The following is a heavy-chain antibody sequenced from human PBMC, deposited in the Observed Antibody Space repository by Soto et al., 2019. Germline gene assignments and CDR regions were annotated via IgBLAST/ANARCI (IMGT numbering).Heavy chain of an antibody. CDR2: IIPMFGTA. Sequence: QVQLVQSGAEVKKPGSSVKVSCKASGDTFSSYAINWVRQAPGQGLEWMGGIIPMFGTANYAQKFKGRVTITAGESTSTVYRELSRLRSEDTAVYYCARVGPAHYYDSSGYYSPLDYWGQGTLVTVSS. CDR3: ARVGPAHYYDSSGYYSPLDY. D-gene: IGHD3-22*01. J-gene: IGHJ4*02. CDR1: GDTFSSYA. V-gene: IGHV1-69*01.